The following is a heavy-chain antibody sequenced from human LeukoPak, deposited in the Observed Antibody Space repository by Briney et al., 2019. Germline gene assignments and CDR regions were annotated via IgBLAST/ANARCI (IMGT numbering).Heavy chain of an antibody. V-gene: IGHV1-18*01. CDR1: GYTFTSYG. Sequence: GASVKVSCKASGYTFTSYGISWVRQAPGQGLEWMGWISAYNGNTNYAQKLQGRVTMTTDTSTSTAYMELRSLRSDDTAVYYCARIWDYCSSNSCYYFDYWGQGTLVTVSS. CDR2: ISAYNGNT. J-gene: IGHJ4*02. D-gene: IGHD2-2*01. CDR3: ARIWDYCSSNSCYYFDY.